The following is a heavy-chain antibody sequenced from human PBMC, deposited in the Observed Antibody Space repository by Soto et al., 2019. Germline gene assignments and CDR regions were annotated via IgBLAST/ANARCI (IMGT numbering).Heavy chain of an antibody. CDR3: ARDDLYGGWFDP. CDR1: GGSISSGGYS. J-gene: IGHJ5*02. Sequence: SETLSLTCAVSGGSISSGGYSWSWIRQPPGKGLEWIGYIYHSGSTYYNPSLKSRVTVSVDKSKNQFSLKLSSVTAADTAVYYCARDDLYGGWFDPWGQGTLVTVSS. CDR2: IYHSGST. D-gene: IGHD4-17*01. V-gene: IGHV4-30-2*01.